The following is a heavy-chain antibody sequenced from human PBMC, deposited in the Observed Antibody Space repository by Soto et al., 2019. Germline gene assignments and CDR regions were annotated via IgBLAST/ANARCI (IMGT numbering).Heavy chain of an antibody. J-gene: IGHJ4*02. CDR3: ARDPSKSYDSSGDFDY. Sequence: SVKVSCKASGGTFSSYAISWVRQAPGQGLEWMGGIIPIFGTANYAQKFQGRVTITADESTSTAYMELSSLRSEDTAVYYCARDPSKSYDSSGDFDYWGQGTLVTVSS. V-gene: IGHV1-69*13. D-gene: IGHD3-22*01. CDR1: GGTFSSYA. CDR2: IIPIFGTA.